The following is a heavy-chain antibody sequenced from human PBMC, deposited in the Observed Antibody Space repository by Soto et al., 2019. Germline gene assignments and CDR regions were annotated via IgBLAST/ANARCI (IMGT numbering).Heavy chain of an antibody. CDR1: GFSFSSHD. V-gene: IGHV3-23*01. D-gene: IGHD6-19*01. CDR2: VSSSSTRT. J-gene: IGHJ4*02. CDR3: AKDATRSSGWYYFDY. Sequence: GESLKISCVASGFSFSSHDMAWVRQAPGKGLEWVSAVSSSSTRTYYADSAKGLCTTNRDITKNTLHLQMNSLRAEDTAIYYCAKDATRSSGWYYFDYWGQGTLVTVSS.